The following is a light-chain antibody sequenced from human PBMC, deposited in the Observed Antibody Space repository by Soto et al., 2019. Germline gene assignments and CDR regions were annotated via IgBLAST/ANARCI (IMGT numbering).Light chain of an antibody. Sequence: QSVLTQPASVSGSPGQSITISCTGTSSDVGSYNVVSWYQQYPGKAPKLMIYEVSKRPSGVSDRFSGSKSGNTASLTISGLQAEDEADYYCCSYAGGSTVFGTGTKLTVL. V-gene: IGLV2-23*02. CDR2: EVS. CDR3: CSYAGGSTV. J-gene: IGLJ1*01. CDR1: SSDVGSYNV.